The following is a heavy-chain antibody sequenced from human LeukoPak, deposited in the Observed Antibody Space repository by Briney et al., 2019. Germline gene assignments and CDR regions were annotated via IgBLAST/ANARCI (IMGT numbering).Heavy chain of an antibody. J-gene: IGHJ4*02. Sequence: PGGSLRLSCAASGFTFSSYWMHWVRQAPGKGLVWVSRINTDGSTTTYADSVKGRFTISRDNAKNTLSLQMNSLRAEDTALYYCARATYYYDSGGYRAVYYFDYWGQGTLVTVSS. CDR1: GFTFSSYW. V-gene: IGHV3-74*01. CDR2: INTDGSTT. CDR3: ARATYYYDSGGYRAVYYFDY. D-gene: IGHD3-22*01.